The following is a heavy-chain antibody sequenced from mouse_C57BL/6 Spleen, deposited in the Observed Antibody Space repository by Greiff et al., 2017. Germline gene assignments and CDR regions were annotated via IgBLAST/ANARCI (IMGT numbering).Heavy chain of an antibody. J-gene: IGHJ3*01. Sequence: QVQLQQPGAELVKPGASVKLSCKASGYTFTSYWMHWVKQRPGQGLEWIGMIHPNSGSTNYNEKFKSKATLTVDKSSSTAYMQLSSLTSEDSAVYYCARGPYYGNYLAWFAYWGQGTLVTVSA. V-gene: IGHV1-64*01. D-gene: IGHD2-1*01. CDR2: IHPNSGST. CDR3: ARGPYYGNYLAWFAY. CDR1: GYTFTSYW.